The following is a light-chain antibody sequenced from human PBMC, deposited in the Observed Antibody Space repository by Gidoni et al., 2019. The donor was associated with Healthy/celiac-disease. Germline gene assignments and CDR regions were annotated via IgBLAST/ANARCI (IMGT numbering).Light chain of an antibody. CDR2: LGS. CDR3: MQALQTPIT. Sequence: DVVMTQSPLSLPVTPGEPAAISCRSSQSLLHSNGYDYLDWYLQKPGQSPQLLIYLGSNRASGVPDRFSGSGSGTDFTLKISRVEAEDVGIDYCMQALQTPITFXQXTRLDIK. J-gene: IGKJ5*01. CDR1: QSLLHSNGYDY. V-gene: IGKV2-28*01.